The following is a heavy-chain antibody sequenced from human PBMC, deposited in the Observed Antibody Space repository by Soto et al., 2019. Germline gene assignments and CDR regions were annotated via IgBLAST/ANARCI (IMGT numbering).Heavy chain of an antibody. CDR2: ICYDGSNK. J-gene: IGHJ4*02. D-gene: IGHD3-16*01. V-gene: IGHV3-33*01. CDR3: SRESMITFGEGDFDY. CDR1: GFTFSSYG. Sequence: QVQLLESGGGVVQPGRSLRLSCAASGFTFSSYGMHWVRQAPGKGLEWVAVICYDGSNKYYADSVKGRFTISRDNSKNTLYLQMNSRRAEDTAVYYCSRESMITFGEGDFDYWGQGTMVTVSS.